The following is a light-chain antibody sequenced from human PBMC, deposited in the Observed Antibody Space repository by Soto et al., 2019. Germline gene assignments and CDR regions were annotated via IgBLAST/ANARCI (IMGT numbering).Light chain of an antibody. J-gene: IGLJ1*01. V-gene: IGLV2-8*01. CDR2: EVS. CDR3: NSYAGSNNFL. Sequence: QSALTQPPSASGSPGQSVTISCTGTSSDVGGYNYVSWYQQHPGKAPKLMIYEVSKRPSGVPDRFSGSKSGNTASLTVSGLQAEAEADYSCNSYAGSNNFLFGTGTKLTVL. CDR1: SSDVGGYNY.